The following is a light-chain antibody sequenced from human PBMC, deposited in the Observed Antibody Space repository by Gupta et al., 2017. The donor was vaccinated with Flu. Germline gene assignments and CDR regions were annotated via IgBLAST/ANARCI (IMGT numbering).Light chain of an antibody. Sequence: DIQMTQSPSSLSASVGDRVTITCQASQDISNYLNWYQQKPGKAPKLLIYDASNLETGVPSRFSGSGSGTDFTFTISSLQPEDIATYYCQLYRFGQGTKLEIK. CDR1: QDISNY. V-gene: IGKV1-33*01. CDR3: QLYR. J-gene: IGKJ2*03. CDR2: DAS.